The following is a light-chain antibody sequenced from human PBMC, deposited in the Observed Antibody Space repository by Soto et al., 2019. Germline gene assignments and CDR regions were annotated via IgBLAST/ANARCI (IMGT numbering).Light chain of an antibody. Sequence: QLVLTQSSSASASLGSSVKLTCTLSSGHSSYIIAWHQQQPGKAPRYLMKLEGSGSYNKGSGVPDRFSGSSSGADRYLTISNLQFEDEADYYCETWDSNTPLRVFGGGTKLTVL. CDR1: SGHSSYI. V-gene: IGLV4-60*02. CDR2: LEGSGSY. CDR3: ETWDSNTPLRV. J-gene: IGLJ3*02.